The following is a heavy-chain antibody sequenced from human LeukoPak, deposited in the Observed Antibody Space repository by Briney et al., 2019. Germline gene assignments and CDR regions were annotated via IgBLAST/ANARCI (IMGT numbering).Heavy chain of an antibody. V-gene: IGHV3-30*18. D-gene: IGHD4-17*01. CDR1: GFTFSSYG. CDR3: ANVDYGDSNPSYYFDY. CDR2: ISYDGSNK. Sequence: PGRSLRLSCAASGFTFSSYGMHWVRQAPGKGLEWVAVISYDGSNKYYADSVKGRFTISRDNSKNTLYLQMNSLRAEDTAVYYCANVDYGDSNPSYYFDYWGQGTLVTVSS. J-gene: IGHJ4*02.